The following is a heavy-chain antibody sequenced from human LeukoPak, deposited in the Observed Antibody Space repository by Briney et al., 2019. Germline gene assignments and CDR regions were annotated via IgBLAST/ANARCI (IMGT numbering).Heavy chain of an antibody. D-gene: IGHD6-6*01. V-gene: IGHV1-3*01. J-gene: IGHJ4*02. Sequence: ASVKVSCKASGYTFTSYAMHWVRQAPGQRLEWMGWINAANGNTKYSQKFQGRVTITTDESTSTAYMELSSLRSEDTAVYYCASSLPQYSSSWVDYWGQGTLVTVSS. CDR1: GYTFTSYA. CDR2: INAANGNT. CDR3: ASSLPQYSSSWVDY.